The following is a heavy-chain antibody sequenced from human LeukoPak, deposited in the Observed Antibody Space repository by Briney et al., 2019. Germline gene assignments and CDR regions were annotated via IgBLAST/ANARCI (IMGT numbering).Heavy chain of an antibody. CDR2: ISGSDATS. J-gene: IGHJ4*02. CDR1: GFNFASYA. Sequence: GGPLRLSCEVSGFNFASYAMNWVRQAPGKGLEWVSGISGSDATSCYRDSVKGRFTIPRDNSKDTLYLHIKSLRAEDTAVYYCAKDISSNCYRGRGVDHWGQGTLVTVSS. V-gene: IGHV3-23*01. CDR3: AKDISSNCYRGRGVDH. D-gene: IGHD2-2*01.